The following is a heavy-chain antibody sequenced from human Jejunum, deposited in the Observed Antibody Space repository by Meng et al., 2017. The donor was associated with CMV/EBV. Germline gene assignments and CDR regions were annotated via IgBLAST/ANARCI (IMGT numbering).Heavy chain of an antibody. CDR3: AREGAVAGLDLDY. CDR1: GYTFINFV. Sequence: QVQLVQSGAEVKKPGASVRVSCQASGYTFINFVMHWVRQAPGQRLEWMGWINADTGNTRYSQNFQGRLTFTRDTSASTTHMELSSLRSEDTAVYYCAREGAVAGLDLDYWGQGTLVTVSS. CDR2: INADTGNT. V-gene: IGHV1-3*01. J-gene: IGHJ4*02. D-gene: IGHD6-19*01.